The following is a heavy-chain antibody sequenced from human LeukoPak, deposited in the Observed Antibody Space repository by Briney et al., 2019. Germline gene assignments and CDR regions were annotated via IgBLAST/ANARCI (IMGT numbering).Heavy chain of an antibody. CDR1: GFTFSSYG. Sequence: GGSLRPSCAASGFTFSSYGMHWVRQAPGKGLEWVAVISFHGRNTYYAESVKDRFTISRDNSKNTVSLQIDGLRREDTAVYYCAKDFAAHWENLDHWGQGTVVTVSS. V-gene: IGHV3-30*18. CDR3: AKDFAAHWENLDH. J-gene: IGHJ4*02. CDR2: ISFHGRNT. D-gene: IGHD1-26*01.